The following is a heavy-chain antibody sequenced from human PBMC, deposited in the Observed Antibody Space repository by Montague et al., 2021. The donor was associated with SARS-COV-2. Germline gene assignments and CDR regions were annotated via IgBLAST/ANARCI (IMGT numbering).Heavy chain of an antibody. Sequence: CAISGDSVSSNSAAWNWIRQSPSRGLEWLGRTYYRSKWYNDYAVSVKSRITINPDTSKNQFSLQLNPVTPEDTAVYYCARNIAVAGRAEGFDYWGQGTLVTVSS. CDR3: ARNIAVAGRAEGFDY. CDR2: TYYRSKWYN. D-gene: IGHD6-19*01. J-gene: IGHJ4*02. CDR1: GDSVSSNSAA. V-gene: IGHV6-1*01.